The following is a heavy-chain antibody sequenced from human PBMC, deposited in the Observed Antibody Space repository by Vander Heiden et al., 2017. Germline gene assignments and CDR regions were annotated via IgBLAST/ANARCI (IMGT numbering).Heavy chain of an antibody. D-gene: IGHD4-17*01. V-gene: IGHV3-30*18. CDR2: VSHDRDRK. J-gene: IGHJ3*01. CDR1: GLSFSNYF. Sequence: QVQLLQSGGGVVQPGRSLRLPCEASGLSFSNYFMHWVGQAPGKGVEWGAGVSHDRDRKYYGDSGQGRFTISRDNSKNTVYLQMTSVGAEDTALYYCAKDGSFGDSGHYGGAFDVWGQGTMVAVSS. CDR3: AKDGSFGDSGHYGGAFDV.